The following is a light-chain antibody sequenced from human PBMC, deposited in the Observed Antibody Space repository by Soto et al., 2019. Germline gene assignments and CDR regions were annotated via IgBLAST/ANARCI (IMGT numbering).Light chain of an antibody. CDR2: GNS. J-gene: IGLJ2*01. V-gene: IGLV1-40*01. Sequence: QSVLTQPPSVSGAPGQRVTISCTGSSSNIGAGYDVHWYQQLPGTAPKLLIYGNSNRPSGVPDRFSVSKSGTSASLAIPGLQAEDEADYYSQSYDSSLSGVVFGGGAQLTV. CDR3: QSYDSSLSGVV. CDR1: SSNIGAGYD.